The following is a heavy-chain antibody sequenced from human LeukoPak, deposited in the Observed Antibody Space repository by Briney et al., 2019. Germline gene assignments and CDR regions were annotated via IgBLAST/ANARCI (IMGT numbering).Heavy chain of an antibody. CDR3: ARRYVLLWFGEFSGDYFLDY. J-gene: IGHJ4*02. CDR2: INWNGGST. CDR1: GFTFDDYG. D-gene: IGHD3-10*01. V-gene: IGHV3-20*04. Sequence: GGSLRRSCAASGFTFDDYGMSWVRQAPGKGLEGVSGINWNGGSTGYADSVKGRFTISRDKAKNSLYLQMNSLRAEVTALYYCARRYVLLWFGEFSGDYFLDYWGQGTLVTVSS.